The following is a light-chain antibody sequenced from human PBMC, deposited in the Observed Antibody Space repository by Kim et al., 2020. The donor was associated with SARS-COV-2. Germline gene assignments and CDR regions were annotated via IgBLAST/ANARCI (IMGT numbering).Light chain of an antibody. CDR1: NIEAQN. CDR2: FND. J-gene: IGLJ3*02. Sequence: PGDTAGIVCGGGNIEAQNVHWYQQRPGLAPVLVIYFNDDRPSGIPDRFSGSNSGNTAALTIASVEAGDEADYFCQVCDGSEGHPVFGGGTKLTVL. CDR3: QVCDGSEGHPV. V-gene: IGLV3-21*04.